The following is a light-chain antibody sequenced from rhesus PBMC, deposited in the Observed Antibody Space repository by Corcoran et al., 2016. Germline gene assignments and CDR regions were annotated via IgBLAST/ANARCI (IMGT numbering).Light chain of an antibody. V-gene: IGKV1-22*01. CDR3: QHYGSREFT. J-gene: IGKJ3*01. CDR1: QSISNW. Sequence: DIQMTQSPSSLSASVGDTVTITCRASQSISNWLAWYQQKPGKAPKLVIYKASTLQTGVPTRFSGSGSRTDFTLTISSLQSEDFATYYCQHYGSREFTFGPGTKLDLK. CDR2: KAS.